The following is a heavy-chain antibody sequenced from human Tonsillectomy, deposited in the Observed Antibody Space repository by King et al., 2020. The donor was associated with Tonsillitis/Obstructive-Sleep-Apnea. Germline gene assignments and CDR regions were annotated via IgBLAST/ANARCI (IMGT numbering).Heavy chain of an antibody. D-gene: IGHD3-9*01. CDR2: ISGDGGNT. Sequence: VQLVESGGGVIQPGGSLRLSCAASGFTFDDSAMHWVRQAPGKGLEWVSLISGDGGNTYYADSVKGRFTISRDNSKNSLYLQMNSLRTEDTALYYCAKGSLHITTFWDGAFDFWGQGTMVTVSS. J-gene: IGHJ3*01. V-gene: IGHV3-43*02. CDR3: AKGSLHITTFWDGAFDF. CDR1: GFTFDDSA.